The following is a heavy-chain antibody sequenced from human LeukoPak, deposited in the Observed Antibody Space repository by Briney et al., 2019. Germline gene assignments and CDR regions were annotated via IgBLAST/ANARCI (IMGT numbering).Heavy chain of an antibody. Sequence: GRSLRLSCAASAFPFRNYAMHWLRQAPGKGLEWVAVIASDGNDKHLADSVKGRFTISRDNSRNTLFLQMNSLRTEDTAVYYCAKDGAMAAAGYYFDYWGQGTPVTVSS. D-gene: IGHD6-13*01. CDR3: AKDGAMAAAGYYFDY. CDR1: AFPFRNYA. V-gene: IGHV3-30*18. CDR2: IASDGNDK. J-gene: IGHJ4*02.